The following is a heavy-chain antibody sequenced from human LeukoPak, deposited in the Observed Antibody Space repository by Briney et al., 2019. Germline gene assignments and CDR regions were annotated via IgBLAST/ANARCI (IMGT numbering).Heavy chain of an antibody. Sequence: AGSLRLSCAASGFTFSSYAMSWVRQAPGKGLEWVSAISGSGGSTYYADSVKGRFTISRDNSKNTLYLQMNSLRAEDTAVYYCAKGVSGPYYYYGMDVWGQGTTVTVSS. J-gene: IGHJ6*02. CDR1: GFTFSSYA. CDR3: AKGVSGPYYYYGMDV. D-gene: IGHD3-10*01. CDR2: ISGSGGST. V-gene: IGHV3-23*01.